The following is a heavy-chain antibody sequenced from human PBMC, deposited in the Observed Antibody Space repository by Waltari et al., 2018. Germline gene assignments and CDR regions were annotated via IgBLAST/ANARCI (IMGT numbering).Heavy chain of an antibody. Sequence: EVQLVESGGGLVQPGRSLRLSCAASGFTFDDYVMHWVRQAPGKGLEWVSGISWNSGSIGYADSVKGRFTVSRDNAKNSLYLQMNRLRAEDTALYYCAKGEVYGDGPFDYWGQGTLVTVSS. CDR3: AKGEVYGDGPFDY. J-gene: IGHJ4*02. V-gene: IGHV3-9*01. D-gene: IGHD4-17*01. CDR1: GFTFDDYV. CDR2: ISWNSGSI.